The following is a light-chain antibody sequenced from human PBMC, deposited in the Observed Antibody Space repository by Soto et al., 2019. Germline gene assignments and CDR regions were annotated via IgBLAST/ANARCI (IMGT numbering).Light chain of an antibody. V-gene: IGKV1-8*01. CDR1: QGISSY. CDR3: QQYYSYPH. J-gene: IGKJ5*01. CDR2: AAS. Sequence: AIRMTQSPSSLSASTGDRVTITCRASQGISSYLAWYQQKPGKAPKLLIYAASTLQSGVPSRFSGSGSGTDFTLTISCLQSEDFATYYCQQYYSYPHFGQGTRREIK.